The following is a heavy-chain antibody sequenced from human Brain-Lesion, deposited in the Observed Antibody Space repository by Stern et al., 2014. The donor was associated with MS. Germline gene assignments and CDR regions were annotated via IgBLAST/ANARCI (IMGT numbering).Heavy chain of an antibody. D-gene: IGHD3-3*01. CDR2: INPNTGGP. Sequence: QVQLVQSGAEVKKPGASVKVSCKTSGYIFTGYYIHWVRQAPGQGLEWMAWINPNTGGPKYAQKFQGRVTMSRDTSISTAYVELSSLTSDDTAVYYCARDQRGITIFGVVTDYYYLGMDVWGQGTTVIVSS. CDR1: GYIFTGYY. J-gene: IGHJ6*02. V-gene: IGHV1-2*02. CDR3: ARDQRGITIFGVVTDYYYLGMDV.